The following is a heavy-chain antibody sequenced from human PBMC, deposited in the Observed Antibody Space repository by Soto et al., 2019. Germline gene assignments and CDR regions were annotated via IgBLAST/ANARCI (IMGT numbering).Heavy chain of an antibody. CDR1: GFTFSSFG. Sequence: GGSLRLSCAASGFTFSSFGMHWVRQAPGKGLEWVSLIWYDGSKKSYGDSVKGRFTISRDNSRNTVYLQMNSLRADDTAVYYCARDASYYSFWSGYYPSRNGMGVWRQGTTVPASS. CDR2: IWYDGSKK. D-gene: IGHD3-3*01. CDR3: ARDASYYSFWSGYYPSRNGMGV. J-gene: IGHJ6*02. V-gene: IGHV3-33*01.